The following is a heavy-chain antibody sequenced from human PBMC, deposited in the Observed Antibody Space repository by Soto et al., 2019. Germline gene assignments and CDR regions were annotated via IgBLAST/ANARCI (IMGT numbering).Heavy chain of an antibody. Sequence: SHTLSRTCTVSGGSLNSGAYYWSWIRQHPGKGLEWIGYIYYSGSTYYNPSLESRVTLSVDTSTKQFSLKVSSVTAADTAVYYCARANYFESSGPFDYWGQGTLVTVSS. V-gene: IGHV4-31*03. CDR1: GGSLNSGAYY. J-gene: IGHJ4*02. D-gene: IGHD3-22*01. CDR3: ARANYFESSGPFDY. CDR2: IYYSGST.